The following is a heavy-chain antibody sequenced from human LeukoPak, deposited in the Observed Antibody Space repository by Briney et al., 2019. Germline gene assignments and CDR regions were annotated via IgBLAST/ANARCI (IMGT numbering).Heavy chain of an antibody. CDR2: ILRSGGST. Sequence: GGSLRLSCAASGFTVSNTFMSWVRQAPGKGLEWVSVILRSGGSTYYADSVKGRFTISRDNSKNTLYLQMNSLRAEDTAVYYCAKGAWLDYWGQGTLVTVSS. CDR1: GFTVSNTF. D-gene: IGHD5-24*01. J-gene: IGHJ4*02. CDR3: AKGAWLDY. V-gene: IGHV3-23*01.